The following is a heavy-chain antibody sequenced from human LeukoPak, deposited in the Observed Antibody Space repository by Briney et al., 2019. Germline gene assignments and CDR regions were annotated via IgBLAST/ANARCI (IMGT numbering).Heavy chain of an antibody. CDR3: AREGSSWSLDV. CDR1: GFTFSTYD. CDR2: IGTAGDT. V-gene: IGHV3-13*01. D-gene: IGHD6-13*01. Sequence: PGGSLRLSCAASGFTFSTYDIHWVRQATGKGLEWVSTIGTAGDTYYPGSVKGRFTISRENAKNSLYLQTNSLRAGDTAAYYCAREGSSWSLDVWGQGTTVTVSS. J-gene: IGHJ6*02.